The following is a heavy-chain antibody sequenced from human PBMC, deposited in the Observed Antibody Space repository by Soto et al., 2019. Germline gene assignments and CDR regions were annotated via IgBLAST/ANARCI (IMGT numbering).Heavy chain of an antibody. Sequence: QPGGSLRLSCAGSGFFFQNYAMHWVRLAPGKGLEWVAYVFYDGSNDNYAESVKGRFTVSRDNSEGMLYLQMNNLRVEDTGVYFCARAMTMTLARIYGMDVWGLGTTVTVSS. J-gene: IGHJ6*02. CDR2: VFYDGSND. D-gene: IGHD3-22*01. CDR3: ARAMTMTLARIYGMDV. CDR1: GFFFQNYA. V-gene: IGHV3-33*01.